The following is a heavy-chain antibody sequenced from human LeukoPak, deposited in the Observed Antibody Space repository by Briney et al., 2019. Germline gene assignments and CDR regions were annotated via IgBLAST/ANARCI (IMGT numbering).Heavy chain of an antibody. CDR3: ARDPQGVGSYERGVWFDP. CDR2: ISAYNGNT. V-gene: IGHV1-18*01. Sequence: WASVKVSCKASGYTFTSYGISWVRQAPGQGLEWMGWISAYNGNTNYAQKFQGRVTMTRDTSISTAYMELSRLRSDDTAVYYCARDPQGVGSYERGVWFDPWGQGTLVTVSS. CDR1: GYTFTSYG. D-gene: IGHD1-26*01. J-gene: IGHJ5*02.